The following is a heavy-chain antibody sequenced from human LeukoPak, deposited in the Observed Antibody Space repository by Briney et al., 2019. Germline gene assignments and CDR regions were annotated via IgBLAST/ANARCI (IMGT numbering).Heavy chain of an antibody. CDR1: GFTFSDYY. J-gene: IGHJ6*03. CDR3: ARVTAIELYYYMDV. Sequence: PGGSLRLSCAASGFTFSDYYMSWIRQAPGKGLEWVSYISSSGSTIYYADSVKGRFTISRDNAKNSLYLQMNSLRAEDTAVYYCARVTAIELYYYMDVWGKGTTVTVSS. CDR2: ISSSGSTI. V-gene: IGHV3-11*04. D-gene: IGHD2-2*02.